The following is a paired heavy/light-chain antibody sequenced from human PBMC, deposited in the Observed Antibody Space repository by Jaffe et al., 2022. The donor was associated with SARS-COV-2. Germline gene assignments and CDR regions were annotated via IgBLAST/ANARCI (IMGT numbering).Heavy chain of an antibody. D-gene: IGHD1-26*01. CDR1: GDSLSPYY. CDR2: IYYSGST. J-gene: IGHJ2*01. CDR3: AKLYSGGYLYYWYFDL. V-gene: IGHV4-59*01. Sequence: QVQLQESGPGLVKPSETLSLTCTVSGDSLSPYYWSWIRQPPGKGLEWIGYIYYSGSTNYNPSLQSRVTMSVDTSKNQFSLKLISVTAADTAVYYCAKLYSGGYLYYWYFDLWGRGTLVTVSS.
Light chain of an antibody. CDR3: SSYTSSSTLV. CDR1: SSDVGGYNY. J-gene: IGLJ1*01. CDR2: DVS. V-gene: IGLV2-14*03. Sequence: QSALTQPASVSGSPGQSITISCTGTSSDVGGYNYVSWYQHHPDKAPRLMIYDVSNRPSGVSNRFSGSKSGNTASLTISGLQAEDEADYYCSSYTSSSTLVFGTGTKVTVL.